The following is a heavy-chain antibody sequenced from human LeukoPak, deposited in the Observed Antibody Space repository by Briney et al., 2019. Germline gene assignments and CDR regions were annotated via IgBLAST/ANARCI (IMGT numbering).Heavy chain of an antibody. CDR2: IIPILGIA. CDR1: GGTFSSYA. D-gene: IGHD2-15*01. V-gene: IGHV1-69*04. Sequence: SVKVSCKASGGTFSSYAISWVRQAPGQGLEWMGRIIPILGIANYAQKFQGRVTITADKSTSTAYMELSSLRSEDTAVYYCANPGGYCSGGSCYSHYFDCWGQGTLVTVSS. CDR3: ANPGGYCSGGSCYSHYFDC. J-gene: IGHJ4*02.